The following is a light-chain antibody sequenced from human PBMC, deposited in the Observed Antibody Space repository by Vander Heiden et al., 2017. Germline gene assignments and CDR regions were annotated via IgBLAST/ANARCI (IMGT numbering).Light chain of an antibody. J-gene: IGKJ4*01. Sequence: EVVLTQFPATLSLSPGERVTLSCRASQNIRFFLSWYQQKRGQPPRLLIYDVSKRATGTPARFSGSGSGTDFTLTISSLEPEDVGVYYCQQRADWFTFGGGTKVEI. V-gene: IGKV3-11*01. CDR1: QNIRFF. CDR2: DVS. CDR3: QQRADWFT.